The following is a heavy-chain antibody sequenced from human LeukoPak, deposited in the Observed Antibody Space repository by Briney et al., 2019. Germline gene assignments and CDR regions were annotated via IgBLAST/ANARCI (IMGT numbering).Heavy chain of an antibody. CDR1: GLSFSHYD. J-gene: IGHJ4*02. CDR3: ARDYYDSRGDY. D-gene: IGHD3-22*01. Sequence: GGSLRLSCLASGLSFSHYDWNWVRQAPGKGLEWVSYIGSSGRTTYTADSVKGRFIISRDNAKNSLYLQMNSLRAEDTAVYYCARDYYDSRGDYWGQGTLVTVSS. CDR2: IGSSGRTT. V-gene: IGHV3-48*03.